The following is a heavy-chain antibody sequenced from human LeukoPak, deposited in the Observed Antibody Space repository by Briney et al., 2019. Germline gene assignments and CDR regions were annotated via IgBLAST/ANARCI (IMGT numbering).Heavy chain of an antibody. J-gene: IGHJ4*02. Sequence: GGSLRLSCAASGFTFSSYAMSWVRQAPGKGLEWVSAISGSGGSTYYADSVKGRFTISRDNSKNTLYLQMNSLRAEDTAVYYCAKVKAAYCSGGSCYSYFDYWGQGTLVTVSS. D-gene: IGHD2-15*01. V-gene: IGHV3-23*01. CDR3: AKVKAAYCSGGSCYSYFDY. CDR2: ISGSGGST. CDR1: GFTFSSYA.